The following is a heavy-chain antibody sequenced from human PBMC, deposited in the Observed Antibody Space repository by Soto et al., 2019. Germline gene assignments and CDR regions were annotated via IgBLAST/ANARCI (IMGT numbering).Heavy chain of an antibody. CDR1: GFTFSGYW. CDR3: ARDRYCSGT. J-gene: IGHJ4*02. D-gene: IGHD2-15*01. CDR2: IKQDGTEK. V-gene: IGHV3-7*01. Sequence: GSLRLSCAASGFTFSGYWMTWVRQAPGKGLEWVANIKQDGTEKHYVDSVKGRFTISRDNANNTVYLQMSSLTAEDTAVYYCARDRYCSGTWGQGTLVTVSS.